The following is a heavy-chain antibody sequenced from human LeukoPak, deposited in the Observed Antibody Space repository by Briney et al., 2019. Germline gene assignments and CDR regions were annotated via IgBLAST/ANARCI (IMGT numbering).Heavy chain of an antibody. CDR3: ARVREQLVGSSGNYYYHYYMDV. Sequence: SETLSLTCTVSGGSISSGDYYWSWIRQPPGKGLEWIGYIDYSGSTYYNPSLKSRVTISVDTSKNQFSLKLSSVTAADTAVYYCARVREQLVGSSGNYYYHYYMDVWGKGTTVTVSS. CDR1: GGSISSGDYY. V-gene: IGHV4-30-4*01. J-gene: IGHJ6*03. D-gene: IGHD6-6*01. CDR2: IDYSGST.